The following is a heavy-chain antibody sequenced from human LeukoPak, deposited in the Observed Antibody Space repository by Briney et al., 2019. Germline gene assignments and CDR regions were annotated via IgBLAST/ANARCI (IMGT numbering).Heavy chain of an antibody. CDR2: IKQDGSEK. Sequence: GGSLRLSCAASGFTFGSYWMSWVRLAPGKGLEWVANIKQDGSEKYYVDSVKGRFTISRDNAENSLSLQMNSLRAEDTAVYYCASAGGDSRSPLPFYYWGQGTLVTVSS. D-gene: IGHD6-6*01. V-gene: IGHV3-7*03. CDR3: ASAGGDSRSPLPFYY. CDR1: GFTFGSYW. J-gene: IGHJ4*02.